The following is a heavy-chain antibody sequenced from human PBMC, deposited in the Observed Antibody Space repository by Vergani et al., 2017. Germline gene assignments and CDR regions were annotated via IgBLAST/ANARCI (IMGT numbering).Heavy chain of an antibody. V-gene: IGHV1-2*02. Sequence: QVQLVQSGAEVKKSGASVKVSCKTSGYTFSAYYMHWVRQAPGKGLEWMGWINCNSGGTKYAQKFEGRVTMTRDTSINTAYLDLSRLGSDDTAMYFCARAPRLSSGSYAGWFDLWGQGTLVTVSS. CDR2: INCNSGGT. J-gene: IGHJ5*02. CDR1: GYTFSAYY. CDR3: ARAPRLSSGSYAGWFDL. D-gene: IGHD6-19*01.